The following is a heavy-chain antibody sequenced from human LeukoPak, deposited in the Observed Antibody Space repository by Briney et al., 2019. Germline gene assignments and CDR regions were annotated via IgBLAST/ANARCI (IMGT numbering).Heavy chain of an antibody. D-gene: IGHD3-22*01. CDR3: ARVYTGNYYDSSGYYYENYYYYMDV. V-gene: IGHV1-2*02. CDR2: INPNSGGT. Sequence: ASVKVSCKASGYTFTGYYMHWVRQAPGQGLEWMGWINPNSGGTNYAQKFQGRVTMTRDTSISTAYMELSRLRSDDTAVYYCARVYTGNYYDSSGYYYENYYYYMDVWGKGTTVTVSS. J-gene: IGHJ6*03. CDR1: GYTFTGYY.